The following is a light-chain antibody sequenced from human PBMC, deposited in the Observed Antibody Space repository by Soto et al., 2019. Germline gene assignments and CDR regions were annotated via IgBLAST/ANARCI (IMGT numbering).Light chain of an antibody. J-gene: IGKJ5*01. CDR3: QQRYNWPIT. V-gene: IGKV3-11*01. CDR1: QSVSSN. Sequence: EIVMTQSPATLSVSPGESATLSCRASQSVSSNLAWHQQKPGQAPRILMYDASNRATGIPARFSGSGSGTDFTLTINSLEPEDFAVYYCQQRYNWPITFGQGTRLEI. CDR2: DAS.